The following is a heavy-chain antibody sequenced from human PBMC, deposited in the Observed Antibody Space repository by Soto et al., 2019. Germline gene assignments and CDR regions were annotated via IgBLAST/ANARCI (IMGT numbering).Heavy chain of an antibody. CDR2: IIPIFGTA. D-gene: IGHD6-19*01. J-gene: IGHJ6*02. CDR3: ASHYSSGWYYYYSGMDV. V-gene: IGHV1-69*13. CDR1: GGTFSSYA. Sequence: GASVKVSCKASGGTFSSYAISWVRQAPGQGLEWMGGIIPIFGTANYAQKVQGRLTITADESPSTAYMKLSSLRSEDTAVYYCASHYSSGWYYYYSGMDVWGQGTTPTVS.